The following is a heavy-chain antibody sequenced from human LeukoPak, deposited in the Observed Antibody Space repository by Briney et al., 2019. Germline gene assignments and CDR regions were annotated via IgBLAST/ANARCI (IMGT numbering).Heavy chain of an antibody. D-gene: IGHD2-2*02. Sequence: GASVTVSCKASGYTFTGYYMHWVRQAPGQGLEWMGWINPNSGGTNYAQKFQGRVTMTRDTSISTAYMELSRLRSDDTAVYYCAWLLGYCSSTSCYTGGYYWGQGTLVTVSS. CDR2: INPNSGGT. CDR3: AWLLGYCSSTSCYTGGYY. V-gene: IGHV1-2*02. J-gene: IGHJ4*02. CDR1: GYTFTGYY.